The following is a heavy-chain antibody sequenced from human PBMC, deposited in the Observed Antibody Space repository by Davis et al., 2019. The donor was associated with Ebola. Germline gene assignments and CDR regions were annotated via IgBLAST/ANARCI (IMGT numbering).Heavy chain of an antibody. Sequence: PGGSLRLSCAASGFTFSSYAMSWVRQAPGKGLEWVSSISGGGGGTYYADSVKGRFTISRDNSKNTLYLQMNSLRAEDTAVYYCARDYSNSWFYFDYWGQGTLVTVSS. CDR1: GFTFSSYA. CDR3: ARDYSNSWFYFDY. D-gene: IGHD6-13*01. J-gene: IGHJ4*02. CDR2: ISGGGGGT. V-gene: IGHV3-23*01.